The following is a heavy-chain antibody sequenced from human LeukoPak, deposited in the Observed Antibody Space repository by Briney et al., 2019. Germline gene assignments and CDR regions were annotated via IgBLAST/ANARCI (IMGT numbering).Heavy chain of an antibody. CDR2: INHSGST. CDR1: GGSFSGYY. D-gene: IGHD2-2*01. J-gene: IGHJ6*03. Sequence: PSETLSLTCAVYGGSFSGYYWSWIRQPPGKGLEWIGEINHSGSTNYNPSLKSRVTISVDTSKNQFSLKLSSVTAADTAVYYCAREGYPRRYCSSTSCRRGYYYMDVWGKGTTVTVSS. CDR3: AREGYPRRYCSSTSCRRGYYYMDV. V-gene: IGHV4-34*01.